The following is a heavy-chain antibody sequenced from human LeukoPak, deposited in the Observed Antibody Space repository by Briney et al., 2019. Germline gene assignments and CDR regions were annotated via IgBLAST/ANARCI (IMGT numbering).Heavy chain of an antibody. CDR2: TYPGDSNT. J-gene: IGHJ4*02. V-gene: IGHV5-51*01. Sequence: GESLKISCKVSGYSFTAYWIGGVRQMPGMGLEWVAITYPGDSNTVYSPSFQGQVTISADTSISTAYLQWNSLRASDTAMYFCVRHPQRSGWSHFDYWGQGTLVTVSP. D-gene: IGHD6-19*01. CDR1: GYSFTAYW. CDR3: VRHPQRSGWSHFDY.